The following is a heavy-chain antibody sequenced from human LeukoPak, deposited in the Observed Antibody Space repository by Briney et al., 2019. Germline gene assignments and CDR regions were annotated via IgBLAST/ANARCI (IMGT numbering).Heavy chain of an antibody. CDR2: IYYSGST. J-gene: IGHJ6*03. D-gene: IGHD3-10*01. CDR3: ARGRSSMVRGYYYYYMDV. V-gene: IGHV4-61*08. CDR1: GGSISSGGYS. Sequence: SETLSLTCAVSGGSISSGGYSWSWIRQPPGKGLEWIGYIYYSGSTNYNPSLKSRVTISVDTSKNQFSLKLSSVTAADTAVYYCARGRSSMVRGYYYYYMDVWGKGATVTISS.